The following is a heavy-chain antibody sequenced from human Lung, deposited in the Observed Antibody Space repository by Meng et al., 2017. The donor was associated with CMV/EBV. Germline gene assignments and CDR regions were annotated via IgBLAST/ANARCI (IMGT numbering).Heavy chain of an antibody. Sequence: SVXVSCKASGYTFTGYYMHWVRQAPGQGLEWMGWINPNSGGTNYAQKFQGRVTMTRDASISTAYMELSRLRSDDTAVYYCARSPGGGWFDPWGQGTLVTVSS. CDR2: INPNSGGT. CDR3: ARSPGGGWFDP. CDR1: GYTFTGYY. D-gene: IGHD6-25*01. J-gene: IGHJ5*02. V-gene: IGHV1-2*02.